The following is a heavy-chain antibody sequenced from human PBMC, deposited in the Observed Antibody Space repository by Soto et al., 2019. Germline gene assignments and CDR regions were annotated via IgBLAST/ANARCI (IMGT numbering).Heavy chain of an antibody. CDR2: ISGSGGST. J-gene: IGHJ4*02. V-gene: IGHV3-23*01. CDR1: GFTFSSYA. Sequence: GGSLRLSCAASGFTFSSYAMSWVRQAPGRGLEWVSAISGSGGSTYYADSVKGRFTISRDNSKNTLYLQMNSLRAEDTAVYYCAKGSNRSPRAIDYWGQGTLVTVSS. D-gene: IGHD4-4*01. CDR3: AKGSNRSPRAIDY.